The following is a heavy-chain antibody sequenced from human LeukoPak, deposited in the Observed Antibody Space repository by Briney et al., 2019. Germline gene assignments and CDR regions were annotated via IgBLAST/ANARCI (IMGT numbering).Heavy chain of an antibody. Sequence: GGSLRLSCTASRFTFGDYIMSWFRQAPGKGLEWVSYISSSSSTIYYADSVKGRFTISRDNAKNSLYLQMNSLRAEDAAVYYCARDERMTAFDYWGQGTLVTVSS. CDR1: RFTFGDYI. D-gene: IGHD2-21*02. CDR2: ISSSSSTI. CDR3: ARDERMTAFDY. J-gene: IGHJ4*02. V-gene: IGHV3-48*01.